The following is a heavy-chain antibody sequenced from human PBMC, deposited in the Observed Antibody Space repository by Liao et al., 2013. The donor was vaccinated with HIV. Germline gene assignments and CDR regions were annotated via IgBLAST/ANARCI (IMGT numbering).Heavy chain of an antibody. D-gene: IGHD3-22*01. J-gene: IGHJ4*02. CDR1: GASINSYY. CDR3: ARDRDDSGSYSPLAY. V-gene: IGHV4-4*07. CDR2: VYTSGS. Sequence: QVQLQESGPGLVKPSETLTLTCTVSGASINSYYWSWIRQPAGKGLEWIGRVYTSGSIYNPSLKRRVAMSVDTSKSQFSLKVTSVTAADTAIYYCARDRDDSGSYSPLAYWGQGILVTVSS.